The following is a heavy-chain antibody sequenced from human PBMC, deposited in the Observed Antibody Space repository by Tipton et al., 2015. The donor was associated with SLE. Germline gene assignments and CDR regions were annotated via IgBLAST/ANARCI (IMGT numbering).Heavy chain of an antibody. D-gene: IGHD2-2*01. V-gene: IGHV4-4*07. CDR2: IYTGGNT. J-gene: IGHJ4*02. CDR1: GGSINTYY. CDR3: VVCSPSSCSYFDY. Sequence: TLSLTCTVSGGSINTYYWVWVRQPAGKGLGWIGRIYTGGNTKYNPSLASRVSLSVDTSRGQFFLEVRSVTAADTAVYYCVVCSPSSCSYFDYWGQGRLVTVSS.